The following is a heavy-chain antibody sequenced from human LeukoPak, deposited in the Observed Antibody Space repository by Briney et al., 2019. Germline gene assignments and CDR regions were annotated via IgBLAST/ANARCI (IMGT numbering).Heavy chain of an antibody. V-gene: IGHV4-59*11. D-gene: IGHD6-13*01. CDR2: IYYSGST. J-gene: IGHJ6*03. CDR1: GGSISSHY. CDR3: ARQQQLAYMDV. Sequence: KASETLSLTCTVSGGSISSHYWSWIRQPPGKGLEWIGYIYYSGSTNYNPSLKSRVTTSVDTSKNQFSLKLSSVTAADTAVYYCARQQQLAYMDVWGKGTTVTVSS.